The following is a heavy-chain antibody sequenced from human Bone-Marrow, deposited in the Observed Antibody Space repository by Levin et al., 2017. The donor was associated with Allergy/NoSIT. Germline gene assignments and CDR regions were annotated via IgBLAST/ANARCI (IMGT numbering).Heavy chain of an antibody. Sequence: GASVKVSCKASGYTFTSYYMHWVRQAPGQGLEWMGIINPSGGSTSYAQKFQGRVTMTRDTSTSTVYMELSSLRSEDTAVYYCARGTEIQLWTGDGMDVWGQGTTVTVSS. CDR2: INPSGGST. D-gene: IGHD5-18*01. V-gene: IGHV1-46*01. CDR1: GYTFTSYY. J-gene: IGHJ6*02. CDR3: ARGTEIQLWTGDGMDV.